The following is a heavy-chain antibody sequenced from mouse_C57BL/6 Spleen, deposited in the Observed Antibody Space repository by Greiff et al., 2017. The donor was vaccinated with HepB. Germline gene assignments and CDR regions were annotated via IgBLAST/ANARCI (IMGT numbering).Heavy chain of an antibody. CDR1: GYTFTSYW. V-gene: IGHV1-61*01. D-gene: IGHD3-2*02. CDR3: ARRAAQATLDY. CDR2: IYPSDSET. Sequence: QVQLQQPGAELVRPGSSVKLSCKASGYTFTSYWMDWVKQRPGQGLEWIGNIYPSDSETHYNQKFKDKATLTVDKSSSTAYMQLSSLTSEDSAVYDCARRAAQATLDYWGQGTTLTVSS. J-gene: IGHJ2*01.